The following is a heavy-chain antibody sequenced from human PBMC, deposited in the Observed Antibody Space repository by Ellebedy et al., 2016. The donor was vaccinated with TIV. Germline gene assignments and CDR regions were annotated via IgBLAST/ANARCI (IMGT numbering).Heavy chain of an antibody. V-gene: IGHV4-59*12. D-gene: IGHD1-20*01. CDR3: ATRFREDPHNWNESS. CDR1: GGSISSYY. J-gene: IGHJ4*02. Sequence: SETLSLTCTVSGGSISSYYWSWIRQPPGKGLEWIGYIYYSGSTNYNPSLKSRVTISVDKSKNQFSLKLSSVTAADTAVYYCATRFREDPHNWNESSWGQGTLVTVSS. CDR2: IYYSGST.